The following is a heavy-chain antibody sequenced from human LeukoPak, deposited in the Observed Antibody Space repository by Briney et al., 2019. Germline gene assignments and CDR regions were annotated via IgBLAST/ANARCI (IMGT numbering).Heavy chain of an antibody. Sequence: GGSLRLSCTASGFTFSSSSMNWVRQVPGKGLEWVSFIDSSSSNKYYADSVKGRFAISRDNAKKSLYLQMNSLRAEDTAVYYCARDPHVLRFLEWIPAWFDPWGQGTLVTVSS. D-gene: IGHD3-3*01. V-gene: IGHV3-48*01. J-gene: IGHJ5*02. CDR3: ARDPHVLRFLEWIPAWFDP. CDR2: IDSSSSNK. CDR1: GFTFSSSS.